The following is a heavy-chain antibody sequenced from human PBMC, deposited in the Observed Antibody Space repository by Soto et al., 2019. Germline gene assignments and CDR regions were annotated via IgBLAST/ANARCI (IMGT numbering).Heavy chain of an antibody. J-gene: IGHJ6*03. Sequence: SGPTLVNPTQTLTLTCTFSGFSLSTSGMCVSWIRQPPGKALEWLARIDWDDDKYYSTSLKTRLTISKDTSKNQVVLTMTNMDPVDTATYYCARIRRAGPLQTLYYYYYMDVWGKGTTVTVSS. CDR1: GFSLSTSGMC. CDR2: IDWDDDK. V-gene: IGHV2-70*11. CDR3: ARIRRAGPLQTLYYYYYMDV.